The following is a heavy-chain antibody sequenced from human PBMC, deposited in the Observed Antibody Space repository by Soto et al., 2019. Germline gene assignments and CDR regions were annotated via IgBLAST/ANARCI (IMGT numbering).Heavy chain of an antibody. D-gene: IGHD5-12*01. Sequence: QLQLRESGSGLVKPSQTLSLTCAVSGASISSGGNSWSWIRRPPGKALEWIGYIYHSGSTYYNPPLKSRVSISASRSKNQISLRLRSVTAADTAVYYCARGGYSGYDFNFDLWGQGTLVTVSS. CDR1: GASISSGGNS. J-gene: IGHJ4*02. CDR2: IYHSGST. V-gene: IGHV4-30-2*01. CDR3: ARGGYSGYDFNFDL.